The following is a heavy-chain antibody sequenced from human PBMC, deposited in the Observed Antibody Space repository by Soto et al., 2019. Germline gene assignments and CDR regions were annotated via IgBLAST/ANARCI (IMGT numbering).Heavy chain of an antibody. V-gene: IGHV1-69*01. CDR3: ATDGGRHSGGIDY. J-gene: IGHJ4*02. CDR1: GGTFSSYS. CDR2: IIPILGTA. D-gene: IGHD1-26*01. Sequence: QVQLVQSGAEVKKPGSSVKVSCKASGGTFSSYSINWVRQAPGQGLEWMGEIIPILGTANYAQKFQGRVTNTADASTSTAYMALSSLRSEDTAVYYCATDGGRHSGGIDYWGQGTLVTVSS.